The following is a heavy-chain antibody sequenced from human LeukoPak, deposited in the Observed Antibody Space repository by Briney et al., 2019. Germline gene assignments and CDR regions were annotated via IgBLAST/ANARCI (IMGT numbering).Heavy chain of an antibody. Sequence: GASVKVSCKASGYTFTGYYIHWVRQAPGQGLEWMGWINPNSGGTNYAQKIQGRVTMTRDTSISTDYMELSRLTYDDTAVYYCAREISGSCSSTSCYVVRGFEYWGQGTLVSVSS. D-gene: IGHD2-2*01. CDR2: INPNSGGT. V-gene: IGHV1-2*02. J-gene: IGHJ4*02. CDR3: AREISGSCSSTSCYVVRGFEY. CDR1: GYTFTGYY.